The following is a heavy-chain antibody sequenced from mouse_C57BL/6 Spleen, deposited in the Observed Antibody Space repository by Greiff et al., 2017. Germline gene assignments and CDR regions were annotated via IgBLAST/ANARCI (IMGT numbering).Heavy chain of an antibody. J-gene: IGHJ4*01. D-gene: IGHD2-2*01. CDR3: ATMVTTGYYAMDY. CDR1: GYTFTSYW. Sequence: VQLQQPGAELVRPGTSVKLSCKASGYTFTSYWMHWVKQRPGQGLEWIGVIDPSDSYTNYNQKFKGKATLTVDTSSSTAYMQLSSLTSEDSAVYYGATMVTTGYYAMDYWGQGTSVTVSS. V-gene: IGHV1-59*01. CDR2: IDPSDSYT.